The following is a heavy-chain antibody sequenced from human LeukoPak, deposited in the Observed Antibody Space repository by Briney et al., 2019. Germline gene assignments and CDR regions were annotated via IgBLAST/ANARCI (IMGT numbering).Heavy chain of an antibody. CDR3: ARVILMYSRKYYFDY. Sequence: SETLSLTCTVSGGSISSSSYYWGWIRQPPGKGLEWIGEINHSGSTNYNPSLKSRVTISVYTSKNQFSLKLSSVTAADTAVYYCARVILMYSRKYYFDYWGQGTLVTVSS. CDR2: INHSGST. CDR1: GGSISSSSYY. D-gene: IGHD6-13*01. V-gene: IGHV4-39*07. J-gene: IGHJ4*02.